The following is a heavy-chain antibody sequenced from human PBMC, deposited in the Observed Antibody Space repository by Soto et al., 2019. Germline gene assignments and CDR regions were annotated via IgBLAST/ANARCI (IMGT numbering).Heavy chain of an antibody. CDR1: GFTFSSYA. CDR2: IVDSGGST. D-gene: IGHD2-15*01. CDR3: AKDRWVAAISSFDY. Sequence: HPGGSLRLSCAASGFTFSSYAMSWVRQAPGKGLEWVSGIVDSGGSTYYADSVKGRFTISRDNSKNTLYLQMNGLRAEDTAVYYCAKDRWVAAISSFDYWGPGTLVTVSS. J-gene: IGHJ4*02. V-gene: IGHV3-23*01.